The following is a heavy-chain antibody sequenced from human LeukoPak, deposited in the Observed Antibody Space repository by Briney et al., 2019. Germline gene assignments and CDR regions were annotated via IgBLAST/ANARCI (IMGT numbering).Heavy chain of an antibody. CDR1: GFTFDDYG. D-gene: IGHD2-2*01. J-gene: IGHJ6*03. Sequence: GGSLRLSCAGSGFTFDDYGMSWVRQAPGKGLEWVANIKQDGSEKYYVDSVKGRFTISRDNAKNSLYLQMNSLRAEDSAVYYCAREPVYHLPRLNYYYYYMDVWGKGTTVTVSS. CDR2: IKQDGSEK. V-gene: IGHV3-7*01. CDR3: AREPVYHLPRLNYYYYYMDV.